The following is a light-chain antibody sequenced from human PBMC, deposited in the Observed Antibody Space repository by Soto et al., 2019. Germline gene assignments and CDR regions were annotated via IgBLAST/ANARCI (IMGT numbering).Light chain of an antibody. CDR3: QQYGGSPRT. V-gene: IGKV3-20*01. CDR1: QSVSSSS. J-gene: IGKJ1*01. Sequence: EIVITQSPGTLSLSPGERATLSCRASQSVSSSSLAWYQQKRGQAPRLLIHDASSRATGIPDRFSGSGSGTDFTLTISRXEPEDFAVYYCQQYGGSPRTFGQGTKVDIK. CDR2: DAS.